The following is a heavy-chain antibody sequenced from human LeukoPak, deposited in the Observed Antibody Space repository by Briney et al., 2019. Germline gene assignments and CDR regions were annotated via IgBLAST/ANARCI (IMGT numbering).Heavy chain of an antibody. CDR3: ARLGNIQPFDY. J-gene: IGHJ4*02. Sequence: ASVKVSCKASGGTFSSYAISWVRQAPGQGLEWMGRIIPILGIANYAQKFQGRVTITADKSTSTAYLQWSSLKASDTAMYYCARLGNIQPFDYWGQGTLVTVSS. CDR1: GGTFSSYA. D-gene: IGHD5-18*01. CDR2: IIPILGIA. V-gene: IGHV1-69*04.